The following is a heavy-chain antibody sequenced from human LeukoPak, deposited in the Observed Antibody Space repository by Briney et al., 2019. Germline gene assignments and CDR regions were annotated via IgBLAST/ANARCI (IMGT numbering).Heavy chain of an antibody. CDR2: IKSKSDGGTT. CDR3: TTGTLTSDY. D-gene: IGHD4-17*01. Sequence: GGSLRLSCAASGFNFNNAWMNWVRQAPGKGLEWVGRIKSKSDGGTTDNAAPVKGRFTIPKDDSKNTLYLQMNSLKTEDTGIYYCTTGTLTSDYWGQGTLVTVSS. V-gene: IGHV3-15*01. CDR1: GFNFNNAW. J-gene: IGHJ4*02.